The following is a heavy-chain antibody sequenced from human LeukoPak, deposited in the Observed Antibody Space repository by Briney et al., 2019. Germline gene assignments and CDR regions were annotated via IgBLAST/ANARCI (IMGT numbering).Heavy chain of an antibody. J-gene: IGHJ4*02. D-gene: IGHD2-15*01. CDR3: ARAGYCSGGSCYATYDY. CDR1: GYTFTGYY. Sequence: ASVKVSCKASGYTFTGYYMHWVRQAPGQGLEWMGWINPNSGGTNYAQKFQGRVTMTRDTSISTAYMELSRLRSDDTAVYYCARAGYCSGGSCYATYDYWGQGTLVTVSS. V-gene: IGHV1-2*02. CDR2: INPNSGGT.